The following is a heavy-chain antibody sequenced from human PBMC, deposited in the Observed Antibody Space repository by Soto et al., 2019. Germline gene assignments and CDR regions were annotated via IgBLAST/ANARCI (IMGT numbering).Heavy chain of an antibody. J-gene: IGHJ6*03. CDR3: AKDLWQGGRMVRGVRKKYYYYYMDV. Sequence: GGSLRLSCAASGFTFSSYAMSWVRQAPGKGLEWVSAISGSGGSTYYADSVKGRFTISRDNSKNTLYLQMNSLRAEDTAVYYCAKDLWQGGRMVRGVRKKYYYYYMDVWGKGTTVTVSS. CDR2: ISGSGGST. V-gene: IGHV3-23*01. D-gene: IGHD3-10*01. CDR1: GFTFSSYA.